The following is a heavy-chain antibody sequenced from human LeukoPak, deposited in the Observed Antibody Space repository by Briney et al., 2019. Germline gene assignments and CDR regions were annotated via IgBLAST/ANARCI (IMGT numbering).Heavy chain of an antibody. D-gene: IGHD3-10*01. CDR2: ISSSSSTI. Sequence: GGSLRLSCAASGSTFSTYNMNWVRQAPGKGLEWVSYISSSSSTIYYADSVKGRFTISRDNAKNSLYLQMNSLRDEDTAVYYCAGSISMVRGIITWGQGTLVTVSS. V-gene: IGHV3-48*02. CDR3: AGSISMVRGIIT. J-gene: IGHJ5*02. CDR1: GSTFSTYN.